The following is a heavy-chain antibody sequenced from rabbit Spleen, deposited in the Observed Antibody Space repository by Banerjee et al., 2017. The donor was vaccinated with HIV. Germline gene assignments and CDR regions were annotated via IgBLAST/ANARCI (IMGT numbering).Heavy chain of an antibody. CDR2: IDPLFGTT. V-gene: IGHV1S47*01. D-gene: IGHD2-1*01. CDR1: GFDLSSYG. Sequence: QEQLMESGGGLVQPGGSLKLSCKASGFDLSSYGVSWVRQAPGKGLEWTGYIDPLFGTTYYANWVNGRFTISSHNAQNTLYLQLNSLTAADTATYFCARGSAAMTMVITGYYLNLWGPGTLVTVS. CDR3: ARGSAAMTMVITGYYLNL. J-gene: IGHJ4*01.